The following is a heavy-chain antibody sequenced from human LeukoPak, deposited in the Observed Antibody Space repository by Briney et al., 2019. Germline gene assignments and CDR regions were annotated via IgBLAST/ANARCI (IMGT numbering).Heavy chain of an antibody. CDR2: ISYDGSNK. Sequence: PGGSLRLSCAASGFTFSSYAMHWVRQAPGKGLEWVAVISYDGSNKYYADSVKGRFTISRDNSKNTLYLQMNSLRAEDTAVYYCARDSMNRLVTWGQGTLVTVSS. D-gene: IGHD3-16*01. CDR1: GFTFSSYA. V-gene: IGHV3-30*04. CDR3: ARDSMNRLVT. J-gene: IGHJ5*02.